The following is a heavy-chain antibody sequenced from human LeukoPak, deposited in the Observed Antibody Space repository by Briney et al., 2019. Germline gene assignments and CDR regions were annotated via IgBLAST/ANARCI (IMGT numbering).Heavy chain of an antibody. CDR1: GYTFTTYD. J-gene: IGHJ4*02. Sequence: GASVKVSCKASGYTFTTYDITWVRQATGQGLESMGWMNPNSANTGYAQKFQGRVTMTRNNSINTAYMELSSLRSEDTAVYYCARGVRNLLVSDYWGQGTLVTVSS. CDR2: MNPNSANT. V-gene: IGHV1-8*01. D-gene: IGHD6-13*01. CDR3: ARGVRNLLVSDY.